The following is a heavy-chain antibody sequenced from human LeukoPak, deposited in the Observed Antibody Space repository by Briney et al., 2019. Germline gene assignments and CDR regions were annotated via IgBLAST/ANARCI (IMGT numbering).Heavy chain of an antibody. J-gene: IGHJ3*02. CDR3: ATQRGATIADAFDI. D-gene: IGHD1-26*01. CDR1: GFTFSSYA. V-gene: IGHV3-20*04. CDR2: INWNGASA. Sequence: GSLRLSCAASGFTFSSYAMGWGRQGSGKGLEWVSGINWNGASAGYADSLKGRFIISRDNAKSSLYLHMNSLRAEDTALYYCATQRGATIADAFDIWGQGSMVTVPS.